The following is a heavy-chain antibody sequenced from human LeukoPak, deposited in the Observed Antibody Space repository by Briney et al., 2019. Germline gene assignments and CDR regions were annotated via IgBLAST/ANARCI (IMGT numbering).Heavy chain of an antibody. CDR1: GFSFSNYW. J-gene: IGHJ3*02. CDR3: ARDANYHVSSDYYDAFDI. V-gene: IGHV3-7*01. Sequence: GGSLRLSCAASGFSFSNYWMTWLRQAPGKGLEWVANIRGDESRKYYLDSVTGRFTISRDNAKNSLYLQMNSLRAEDTAVYYCARDANYHVSSDYYDAFDIWGQGTLVTVSS. D-gene: IGHD3-22*01. CDR2: IRGDESRK.